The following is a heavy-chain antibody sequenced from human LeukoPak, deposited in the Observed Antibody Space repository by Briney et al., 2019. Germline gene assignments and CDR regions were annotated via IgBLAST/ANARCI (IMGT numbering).Heavy chain of an antibody. CDR2: IEQGGSEK. CDR3: ARGSGGSLWPD. CDR1: GFTFSGHW. J-gene: IGHJ4*02. Sequence: GGSLRLYCAASGFTFSGHWMSWVRLAPGRGLEWVANIEQGGSEKYYVDSVKGRFTISRDNAKNSLFLQMNSLRAEDTAVYYCARGSGGSLWPDWGQGTLVTVSS. D-gene: IGHD1-26*01. V-gene: IGHV3-7*01.